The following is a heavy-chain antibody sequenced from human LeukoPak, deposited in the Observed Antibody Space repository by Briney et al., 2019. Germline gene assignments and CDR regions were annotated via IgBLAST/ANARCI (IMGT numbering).Heavy chain of an antibody. CDR1: GFTFSGYW. CDR2: INSDGGNT. Sequence: PGGSLRLSCAASGFTFSGYWMHWVRQAPGKGLVWFSRINSDGGNTNYADSVKGRFTISRDNAKDTLYLQMNSLRAEDTAVYYCARELSGSSSRHFDYWGQGTLVTVSS. CDR3: ARELSGSSSRHFDY. D-gene: IGHD6-13*01. V-gene: IGHV3-74*01. J-gene: IGHJ4*02.